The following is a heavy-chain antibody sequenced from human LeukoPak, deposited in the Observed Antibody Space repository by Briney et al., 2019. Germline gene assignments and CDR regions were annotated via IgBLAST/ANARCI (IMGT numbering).Heavy chain of an antibody. Sequence: GGSLRLSCVASGFPFKGYWMTWVRQSPGKGLDWVANIKPDGSETSYLDSVKGRFTISRDNARDSLFLEMNNLRVDDTAVYYCARDGGELWPLDEWGQGILVTVSS. V-gene: IGHV3-7*01. CDR2: IKPDGSET. J-gene: IGHJ4*02. CDR1: GFPFKGYW. D-gene: IGHD3-10*01. CDR3: ARDGGELWPLDE.